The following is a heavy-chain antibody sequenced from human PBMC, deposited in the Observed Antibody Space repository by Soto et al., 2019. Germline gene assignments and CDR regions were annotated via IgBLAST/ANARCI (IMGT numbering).Heavy chain of an antibody. J-gene: IGHJ4*02. CDR1: GGTFSSYA. Sequence: GASVKVSCKASGGTFSSYAISWVRQAPGQGLEWMGGIIPIFGTANYAQKFQGRVTITADESTSTAYMELSSLRSEDTAVYYCARDRYYGSGSIHYFDYWGQGTLVTVSS. D-gene: IGHD3-10*01. V-gene: IGHV1-69*13. CDR2: IIPIFGTA. CDR3: ARDRYYGSGSIHYFDY.